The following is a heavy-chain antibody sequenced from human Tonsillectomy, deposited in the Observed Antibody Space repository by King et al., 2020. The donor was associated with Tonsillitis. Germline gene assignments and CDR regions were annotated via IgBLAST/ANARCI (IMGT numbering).Heavy chain of an antibody. CDR1: GFTFSSYG. Sequence: VQLVESGGGVVQPGGSLRLSCAASGFTFSSYGMHWFRQAPGKGLEWLAFIRYVGFNKYSAASVKGRFTISRDNSKNTLYLQMNSLRAEDTAVFYCAKDGYCSGGRCYHNSSLDAFDIWGQGTMVTVSS. J-gene: IGHJ3*02. CDR3: AKDGYCSGGRCYHNSSLDAFDI. V-gene: IGHV3-30*02. CDR2: IRYVGFNK. D-gene: IGHD2-15*01.